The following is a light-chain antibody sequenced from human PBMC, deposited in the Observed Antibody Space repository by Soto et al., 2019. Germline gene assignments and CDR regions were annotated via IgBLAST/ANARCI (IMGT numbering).Light chain of an antibody. Sequence: QSVLTQPPSVSGAPGQRVTISCTGSSSNIGAGYDVHWYQQLPGTAPKLLIYTNTYRPSGVPDRFSASKSGTSASLAITGLQAEDEADFYCQSFDSSLGGGVFGTGTKVTVL. CDR1: SSNIGAGYD. CDR3: QSFDSSLGGGV. CDR2: TNT. V-gene: IGLV1-40*01. J-gene: IGLJ1*01.